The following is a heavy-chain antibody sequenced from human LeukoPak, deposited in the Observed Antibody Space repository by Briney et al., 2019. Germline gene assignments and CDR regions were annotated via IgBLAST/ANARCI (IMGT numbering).Heavy chain of an antibody. Sequence: SETLSLTSTVSGGSISSSSYYWGWIRQPPGKGLEWIGSIYYSGSTYYNPSLKSRVTISVDTSKNQFSLKLSSVTAADTAVYYCARVRHYYDSSGYYYPDYWGQGTLVTVSS. CDR2: IYYSGST. V-gene: IGHV4-39*01. CDR3: ARVRHYYDSSGYYYPDY. D-gene: IGHD3-22*01. CDR1: GGSISSSSYY. J-gene: IGHJ4*02.